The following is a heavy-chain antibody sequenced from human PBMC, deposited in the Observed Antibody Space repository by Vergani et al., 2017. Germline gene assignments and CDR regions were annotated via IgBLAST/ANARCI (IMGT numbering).Heavy chain of an antibody. D-gene: IGHD3-3*01. Sequence: QITLKESGPTLVKPTQTLTLTCTFSGFSLSTSGVGVGWIRQPPGKALEWLALIYWNDDKRYSPSLKSRLTITKDTSKNQVVLTMTNMDPVDTATYYCAHVKRXTIFGVVITPYFDYWGQGTLVTVSS. V-gene: IGHV2-5*01. CDR3: AHVKRXTIFGVVITPYFDY. CDR1: GFSLSTSGVG. CDR2: IYWNDDK. J-gene: IGHJ4*02.